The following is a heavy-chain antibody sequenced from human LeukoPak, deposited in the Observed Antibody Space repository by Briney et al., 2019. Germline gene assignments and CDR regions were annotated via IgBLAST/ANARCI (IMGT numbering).Heavy chain of an antibody. V-gene: IGHV4-30-4*01. CDR2: IYYSGST. J-gene: IGHJ4*02. CDR3: ATYYYGSGSFDY. Sequence: ASETLSLTCTVSDGSISSGDYYWSWIRQPPGKGLEWIGYIYYSGSTYYNPSLKSRVTISVDTSKNQFSLKLSSVTAADTAVYYCATYYYGSGSFDYWGQGTLVTVSS. D-gene: IGHD3-10*01. CDR1: DGSISSGDYY.